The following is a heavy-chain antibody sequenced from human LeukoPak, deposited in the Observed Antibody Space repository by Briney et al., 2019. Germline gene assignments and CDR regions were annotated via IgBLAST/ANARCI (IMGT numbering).Heavy chain of an antibody. J-gene: IGHJ3*02. D-gene: IGHD2-15*01. V-gene: IGHV3-74*01. Sequence: PGGSLRLSCAASGFTFNIHWMHWARQAPGKGLVWVSRINTDGSSTSYADSVKGRFTISRDNAKNTLFLQMNSLRVEDTAVYYCARRDVIFPVAPNLNGAFDIWGQGTMVTVSS. CDR3: ARRDVIFPVAPNLNGAFDI. CDR2: INTDGSST. CDR1: GFTFNIHW.